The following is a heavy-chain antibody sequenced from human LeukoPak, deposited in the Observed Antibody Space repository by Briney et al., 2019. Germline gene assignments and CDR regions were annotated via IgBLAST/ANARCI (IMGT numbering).Heavy chain of an antibody. D-gene: IGHD6-6*01. J-gene: IGHJ4*02. CDR1: GFSFSRYW. CDR3: ARDSSLTVRIAARPRYFDY. Sequence: TGGALRLSCAASGFSFSRYWMSWVRQAPGKGLEWVANIKQDGSEKNYVESVKGRFTISRDNAKNSLYLQMNSLRAEDTAVYYCARDSSLTVRIAARPRYFDYWGQGTLVTVSS. V-gene: IGHV3-7*01. CDR2: IKQDGSEK.